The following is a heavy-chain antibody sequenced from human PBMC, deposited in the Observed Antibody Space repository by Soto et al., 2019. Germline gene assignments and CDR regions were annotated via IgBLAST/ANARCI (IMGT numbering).Heavy chain of an antibody. CDR1: GFIFTSAF. J-gene: IGHJ4*02. V-gene: IGHV3-15*01. CDR3: TTGDY. Sequence: EVQLVESGGGLVKPGGSRRLSCAASGFIFTSAFMSWVRQTPGKGLEWVARIKSKAAGGTIDYAAPVKDRFTISRDDFQNTVSLQMDSLKAEDTCLYYCTTGDYWGQGILVTVSS. CDR2: IKSKAAGGTI.